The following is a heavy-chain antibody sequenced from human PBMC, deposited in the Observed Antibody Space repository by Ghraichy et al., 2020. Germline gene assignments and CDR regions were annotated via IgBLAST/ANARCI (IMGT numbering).Heavy chain of an antibody. CDR2: IIPIYGTP. CDR1: GGTFSTYA. D-gene: IGHD6-19*01. CDR3: ARREEALAGPLAMDV. Sequence: SVKVSCKASGGTFSTYAISWVRQAPGQGLEWMGGIIPIYGTPNYAQKFQGRVTFTADESTSTGYMELRSLRFEDTAVYYCARREEALAGPLAMDVWGQGTTVTVSS. J-gene: IGHJ6*02. V-gene: IGHV1-69*13.